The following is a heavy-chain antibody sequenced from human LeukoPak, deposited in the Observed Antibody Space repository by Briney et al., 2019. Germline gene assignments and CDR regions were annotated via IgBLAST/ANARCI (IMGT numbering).Heavy chain of an antibody. CDR2: INPSGGST. J-gene: IGHJ4*02. CDR3: ARGLGSGSYYNVHGY. V-gene: IGHV1-46*01. D-gene: IGHD3-10*01. Sequence: ASVTVSCKASGYTFTSYYMHWVRQAPGQGLEWMGIINPSGGSTSYAQKFQGRVTMTRDTSTSTVYMELSSLRSEDTAVYYCARGLGSGSYYNVHGYWGQGTLVTVSS. CDR1: GYTFTSYY.